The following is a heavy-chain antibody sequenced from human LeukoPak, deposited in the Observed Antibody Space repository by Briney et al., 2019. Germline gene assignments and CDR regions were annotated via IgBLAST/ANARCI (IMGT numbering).Heavy chain of an antibody. Sequence: SETLSLTCTVSGGSISSGSYYWSWIRQPAGKGLEWIGRIYTSGSTNYNPSLKSRVTISVDTSKNQFSLKLSSVTAADTAVYYCARLYYDSSGYYRDYWGQGTLVTVSS. J-gene: IGHJ4*02. V-gene: IGHV4-61*02. CDR3: ARLYYDSSGYYRDY. D-gene: IGHD3-22*01. CDR1: GGSISSGSYY. CDR2: IYTSGST.